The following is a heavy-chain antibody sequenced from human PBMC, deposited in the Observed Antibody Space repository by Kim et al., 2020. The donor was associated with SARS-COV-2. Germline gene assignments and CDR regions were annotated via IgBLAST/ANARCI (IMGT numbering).Heavy chain of an antibody. CDR3: ARGSIVVVPAAIVQAFDI. CDR2: ISSSSSYI. Sequence: GGSLRLSCAASGFTFSSYSMNWVRQAPGKGLEWVSSISSSSSYIYYADSVKGRFTISRDNAKNSLYLQMNSLRAEDTAVYYCARGSIVVVPAAIVQAFDIWGQGTMVTVSS. CDR1: GFTFSSYS. J-gene: IGHJ3*02. D-gene: IGHD2-2*01. V-gene: IGHV3-21*01.